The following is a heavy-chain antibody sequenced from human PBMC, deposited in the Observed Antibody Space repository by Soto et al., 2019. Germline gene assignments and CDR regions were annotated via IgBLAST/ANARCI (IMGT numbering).Heavy chain of an antibody. CDR2: INHTGGT. J-gene: IGHJ5*02. CDR1: GASISRTGFH. CDR3: ATRITVFGLLIPPFDP. Sequence: SETLSLTCAVSGASISRTGFHWNWIRQPPGKGLEWIGEINHTGGTHYNPSLKSRVTMSVDTSKNQFSLRLSSVTAADTAIYYCATRITVFGLLIPPFDPWGQGTQVTVSS. D-gene: IGHD3-3*01. V-gene: IGHV4-34*01.